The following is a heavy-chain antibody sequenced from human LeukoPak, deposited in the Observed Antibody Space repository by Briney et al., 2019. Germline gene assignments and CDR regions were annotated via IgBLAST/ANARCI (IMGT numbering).Heavy chain of an antibody. Sequence: ASVKVSCKASGYTFTSYDINWVRQATGQGLEWMGWMNPNSGNTGYEQKFQGRVTITRNTSISTAYMELSSLRSEDTAVYYCARATTGTVYYYYYMDVWGKGTTVTVSS. D-gene: IGHD4-17*01. CDR1: GYTFTSYD. CDR2: MNPNSGNT. J-gene: IGHJ6*03. V-gene: IGHV1-8*03. CDR3: ARATTGTVYYYYYMDV.